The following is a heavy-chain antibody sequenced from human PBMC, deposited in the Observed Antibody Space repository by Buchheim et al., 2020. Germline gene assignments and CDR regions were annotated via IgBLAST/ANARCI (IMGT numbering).Heavy chain of an antibody. CDR1: GFTVSSNY. V-gene: IGHV3-66*02. Sequence: EVQLVESGGGLVQPGGSLRLSCAASGFTVSSNYMSWVRQAPGKGLEWVLVIYSGGSTYYADSVKGRFTISRDNSKNTLYLQMNSLRAEDTAVYYCASRAYGYYYGMDVWGQGTT. CDR3: ASRAYGYYYGMDV. CDR2: IYSGGST. J-gene: IGHJ6*02. D-gene: IGHD2-21*01.